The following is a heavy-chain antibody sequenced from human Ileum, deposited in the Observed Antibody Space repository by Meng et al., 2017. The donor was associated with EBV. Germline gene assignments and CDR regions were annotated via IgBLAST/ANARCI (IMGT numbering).Heavy chain of an antibody. CDR1: GDSISNRDHY. J-gene: IGHJ4*02. D-gene: IGHD3-10*01. CDR2: IYRSGSS. Sequence: QLQPQKSRPGLVKPSETLSLTCSVSGDSISNRDHYWNWIRRSPGKGLEWIASIYRSGSSYFDPSLKSRVSLSLDTSKNQFSLKLSSVTAADTALYYCARDPAYPRGLFDSWGQGILVTVSS. CDR3: ARDPAYPRGLFDS. V-gene: IGHV4-39*07.